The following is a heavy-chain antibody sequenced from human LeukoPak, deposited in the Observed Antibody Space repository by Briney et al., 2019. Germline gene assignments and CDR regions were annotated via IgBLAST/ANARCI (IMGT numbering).Heavy chain of an antibody. J-gene: IGHJ4*02. CDR1: GGSFSAYY. V-gene: IGHV4-34*01. Sequence: SSETLSLTCAVYGGSFSAYYWSWIRQPPGKGLEWIGEINHSGRANYNPSLKSRVTISVDTSKNQFSLKLSSVTAADTAVYYCARGDGDYWGQGTLVTVSS. CDR3: ARGDGDY. CDR2: INHSGRA.